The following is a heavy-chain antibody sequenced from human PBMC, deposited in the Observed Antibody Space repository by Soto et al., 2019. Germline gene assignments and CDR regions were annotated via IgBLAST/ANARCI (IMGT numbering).Heavy chain of an antibody. Sequence: EVQLLESGGGFIHPGGSLRLSCAASGFSFSSFAMNWVRQAPGKGLEWVAIICGSADSTFYADSVKGRFTISRDNSKSTLYLQLNRLRAEDTAVYYCAKTRGAMIYAISVYGMGVWGQGHTVTVSS. CDR3: AKTRGAMIYAISVYGMGV. CDR1: GFSFSSFA. D-gene: IGHD2-8*01. V-gene: IGHV3-23*01. J-gene: IGHJ6*02. CDR2: ICGSADST.